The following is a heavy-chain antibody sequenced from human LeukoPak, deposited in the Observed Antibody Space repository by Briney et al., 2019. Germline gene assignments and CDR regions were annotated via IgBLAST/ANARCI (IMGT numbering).Heavy chain of an antibody. D-gene: IGHD3-3*01. J-gene: IGHJ4*02. Sequence: AGGSLRLSCAASGFTFSSYGMHWVRQAPGKGLEWVAVIWYDGSNKYYADSVKGRFTISRDNSKNTLYLQMNNLRAEGTAVYYCARETPSYYDFWSGYSNDYWGQGTLVTVSS. V-gene: IGHV3-33*01. CDR3: ARETPSYYDFWSGYSNDY. CDR1: GFTFSSYG. CDR2: IWYDGSNK.